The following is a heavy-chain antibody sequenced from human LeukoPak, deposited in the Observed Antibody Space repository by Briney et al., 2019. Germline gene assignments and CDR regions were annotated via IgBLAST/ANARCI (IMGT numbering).Heavy chain of an antibody. CDR2: IYYSGST. CDR1: GGTISSYY. J-gene: IGHJ3*02. CDR3: ASSRAVAGHDAFDI. D-gene: IGHD6-19*01. Sequence: PSETLSLTCTVSGGTISSYYWSWIRQPPGKGLEWIGYIYYSGSTNYNPSLKSRVTISVDTSKNQFFLKLSSVTAADTAVYYCASSRAVAGHDAFDIWGQGTMVTVSS. V-gene: IGHV4-59*12.